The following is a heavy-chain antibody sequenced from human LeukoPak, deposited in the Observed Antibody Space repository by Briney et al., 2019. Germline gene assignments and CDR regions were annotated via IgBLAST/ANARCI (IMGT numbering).Heavy chain of an antibody. CDR3: AKVVLVGYDILTGYYYFDY. CDR1: GFTFSNFA. CDR2: ISDSDSST. J-gene: IGHJ4*02. V-gene: IGHV3-23*01. Sequence: GGSLRLSCAASGFTFSNFAMSWVRQAPGKGLEWVATISDSDSSTFYGDSVRGRFTISRDNSKNTLHLQLNSLRAEDTAVYYCAKVVLVGYDILTGYYYFDYWGQGTLVTVSS. D-gene: IGHD3-9*01.